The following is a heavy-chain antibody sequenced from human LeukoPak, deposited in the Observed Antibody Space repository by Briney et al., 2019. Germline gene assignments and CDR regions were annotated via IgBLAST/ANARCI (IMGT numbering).Heavy chain of an antibody. Sequence: SETLSLTCTVSGGSISSCYWGWIRQPPGKGLEWIGSIYYSGTTYYNPSLKSRVTISVDTSKNQFSLKLTSVTAADTAVYYCARHWYGGAFDVWGQGSMVTVSS. CDR3: ARHWYGGAFDV. CDR1: GGSISSCY. V-gene: IGHV4-39*01. CDR2: IYYSGTT. J-gene: IGHJ3*01. D-gene: IGHD1-14*01.